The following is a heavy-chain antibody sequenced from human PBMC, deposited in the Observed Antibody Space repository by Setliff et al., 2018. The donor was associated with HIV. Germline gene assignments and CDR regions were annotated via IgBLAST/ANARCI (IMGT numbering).Heavy chain of an antibody. CDR2: INPNSGGT. CDR1: GYTFTGYY. J-gene: IGHJ4*02. CDR3: ARDFVTGWLPLRPLDS. Sequence: ASVKVSCKASGYTFTGYYMHWVRQAPGQGLEWMGWINPNSGGTNYAQKFQGRVTMTRDTSISTAYMELSRLRSDDTAMYYCARDFVTGWLPLRPLDSWGQGTLVTVSS. D-gene: IGHD3-22*01. V-gene: IGHV1-2*02.